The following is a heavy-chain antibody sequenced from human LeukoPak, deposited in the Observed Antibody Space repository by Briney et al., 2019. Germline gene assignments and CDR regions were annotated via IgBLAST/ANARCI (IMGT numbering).Heavy chain of an antibody. Sequence: SETLSLTGSVSGASTRSSTYYWGWIRQPPGKGLEWIGSIYSTGSAYYNPSLVSRVTMSVDTSKNQFSLKARSVTATDTGIYYCARQYGSANDWYHFDYWGQGILVTVSS. D-gene: IGHD3-9*01. CDR2: IYSTGSA. J-gene: IGHJ4*02. CDR1: GASTRSSTYY. CDR3: ARQYGSANDWYHFDY. V-gene: IGHV4-39*01.